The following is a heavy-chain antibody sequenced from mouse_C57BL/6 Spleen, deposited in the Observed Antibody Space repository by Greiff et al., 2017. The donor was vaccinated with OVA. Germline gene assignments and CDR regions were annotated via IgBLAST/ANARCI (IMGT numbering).Heavy chain of an antibody. Sequence: VQLKESGPELVKPGASVKMSCKASGYTFPDYNMHWVKQSHGKSLEWIGYINPNNGGTSYNQKFKGKATLTVNKSSSTAYMELRSLTSEDSAVYYCAITTVVATDYFDYWGQGTTLTVSS. J-gene: IGHJ2*01. CDR3: AITTVVATDYFDY. CDR2: INPNNGGT. CDR1: GYTFPDYN. V-gene: IGHV1-22*01. D-gene: IGHD1-1*01.